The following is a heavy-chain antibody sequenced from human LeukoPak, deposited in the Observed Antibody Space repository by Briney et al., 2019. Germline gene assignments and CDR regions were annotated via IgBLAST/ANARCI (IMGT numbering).Heavy chain of an antibody. V-gene: IGHV1-18*01. CDR2: ISAYNGNT. J-gene: IGHJ4*02. D-gene: IGHD3-22*01. CDR1: GHTFTSYG. CDR3: ARDRWTYYYDSSGRCDY. Sequence: ASVKVSCKASGHTFTSYGISWVRQAPGQGLEWMGWISAYNGNTNYAQKLQGRVTMTTDTSTSTAYMELRSLRSDDTAVYYCARDRWTYYYDSSGRCDYWGQGTLVTVSS.